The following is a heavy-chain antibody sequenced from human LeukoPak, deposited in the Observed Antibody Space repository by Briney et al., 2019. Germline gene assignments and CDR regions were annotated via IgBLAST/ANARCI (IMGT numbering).Heavy chain of an antibody. Sequence: SGTLSLTCTVSGGSISSSTYYWGSIRQPPGRGLELIWSKCYSGNYYYNPSLKIRVSISVDTSKNQFSLKLSSVTAADTAVYYCARLYYYYGMDVWGQGTTVTVSS. V-gene: IGHV4-39*01. J-gene: IGHJ6*02. CDR3: ARLYYYYGMDV. CDR2: KCYSGNY. CDR1: GGSISSSTYY.